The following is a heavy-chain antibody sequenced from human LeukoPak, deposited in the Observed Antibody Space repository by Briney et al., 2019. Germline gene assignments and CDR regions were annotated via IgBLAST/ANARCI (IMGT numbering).Heavy chain of an antibody. J-gene: IGHJ4*02. D-gene: IGHD2-15*01. Sequence: ASVKVSCKASGYTFTSYYMHWVRQAPGQGLEWMGIINPSGGSTSYAQKFQGRVTMTRDTSTSTVYMELSSLRSEDTAVYYCARDHLYPQGSYGRTGQYCSGGSCYADEEGYWGQGTLVTVSS. V-gene: IGHV1-46*01. CDR3: ARDHLYPQGSYGRTGQYCSGGSCYADEEGY. CDR2: INPSGGST. CDR1: GYTFTSYY.